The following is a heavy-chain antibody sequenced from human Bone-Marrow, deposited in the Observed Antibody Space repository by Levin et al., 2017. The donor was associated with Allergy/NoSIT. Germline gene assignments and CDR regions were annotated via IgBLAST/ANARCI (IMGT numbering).Heavy chain of an antibody. CDR3: AKVRAAAGKTPRVTRSLLAPRSYPLGYYGMDV. Sequence: GESLKISCAASGFTFSSYGMHWVRQAPGKGLEWVAVISYDGSNKYYADSVKGRFTISRDNSKNTLYLQMNSLRAEDTAVYYCAKVRAAAGKTPRVTRSLLAPRSYPLGYYGMDVWGQGTTVTVSS. CDR1: GFTFSSYG. CDR2: ISYDGSNK. V-gene: IGHV3-30*18. D-gene: IGHD6-13*01. J-gene: IGHJ6*02.